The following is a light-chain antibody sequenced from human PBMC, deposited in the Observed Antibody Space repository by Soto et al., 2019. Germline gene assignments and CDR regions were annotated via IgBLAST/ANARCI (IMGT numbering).Light chain of an antibody. CDR3: QQYGSPPLT. J-gene: IGKJ4*01. Sequence: EIGVSQSPGTLSLSTGEGDTLSCRASQSVSSNSLAWYQQKPGHAPRLLIYGASTRATGIPDRFSGSGSGTYFTLTINRLEPEDFAVYYCQQYGSPPLTFGGRTKVAIK. CDR1: QSVSSNS. V-gene: IGKV3-20*01. CDR2: GAS.